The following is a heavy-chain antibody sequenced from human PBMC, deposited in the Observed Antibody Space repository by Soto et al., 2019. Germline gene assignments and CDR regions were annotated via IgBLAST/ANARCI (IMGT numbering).Heavy chain of an antibody. Sequence: QVQLQESGPGLVKPSQTLSLTCAVSGGSISGGGHYWSWIRQHPGKGLEFMGYISYSGTTYYNPSLKSRLTLLIDTSENQFSLKLRSVTAADTAVYYCAAALIGVAVPNWFDPWGQGTLVTVSS. CDR3: AAALIGVAVPNWFDP. CDR2: ISYSGTT. D-gene: IGHD6-19*01. V-gene: IGHV4-31*11. J-gene: IGHJ5*02. CDR1: GGSISGGGHY.